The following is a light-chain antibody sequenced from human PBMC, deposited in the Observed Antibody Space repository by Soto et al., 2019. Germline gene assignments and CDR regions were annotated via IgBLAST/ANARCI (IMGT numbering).Light chain of an antibody. V-gene: IGLV2-14*03. CDR3: SSFTSSSTFV. CDR2: DVS. CDR1: SSDVGRYNY. J-gene: IGLJ1*01. Sequence: LAQPASVSGSRGHSITISCTGTSSDVGRYNYVSWFQQHPGKVPKLIIYDVSNWPSGVSDRSSGSKSGNTASLTISGLQPEDEADYYCSSFTSSSTFVFGTGTKVTVL.